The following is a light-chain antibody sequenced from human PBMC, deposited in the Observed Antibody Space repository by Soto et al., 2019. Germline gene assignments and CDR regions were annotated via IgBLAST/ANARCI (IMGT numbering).Light chain of an antibody. CDR1: QSVRSW. V-gene: IGKV1-5*01. J-gene: IGKJ4*01. CDR3: QQYDNYPLT. CDR2: DAS. Sequence: DIHMTQSPSTLSASVGDTVTITRRASQSVRSWLAWYQQKPGRAPKFLIYDASSLESGVPSRFSGSGSGTEFTLTISNLQPDDFATYYCQQYDNYPLTFGGGTKVDIK.